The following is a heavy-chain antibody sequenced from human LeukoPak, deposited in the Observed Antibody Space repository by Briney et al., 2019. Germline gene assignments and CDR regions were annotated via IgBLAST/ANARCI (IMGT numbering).Heavy chain of an antibody. CDR1: GFTFSSYA. CDR3: ARGGRPYSSSWYDY. D-gene: IGHD6-13*01. V-gene: IGHV3-64*01. Sequence: GGPLTLSCAASGFTFSSYAMHWVRQARGKGLEYVSAISSNGGSTYYANSVKGRFTISRDNSKNTLYLQMGSLRAEDMAVYYCARGGRPYSSSWYDYWGQGTLVTVSS. CDR2: ISSNGGST. J-gene: IGHJ4*02.